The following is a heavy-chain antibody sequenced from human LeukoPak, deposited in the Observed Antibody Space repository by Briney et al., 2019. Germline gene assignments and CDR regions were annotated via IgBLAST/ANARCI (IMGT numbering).Heavy chain of an antibody. CDR3: ARMHPSSWMTYWYFDL. D-gene: IGHD2-2*03. Sequence: GGSLRLSCAASGFTFSSYSMNWVRQAPGKGLEWVSYISSSSSTIYYADSVKGRFTISRDNAKNSLYLQMNSLRAEDTAVYYCARMHPSSWMTYWYFDLWGRGTLVTVSP. CDR1: GFTFSSYS. J-gene: IGHJ2*01. CDR2: ISSSSSTI. V-gene: IGHV3-48*04.